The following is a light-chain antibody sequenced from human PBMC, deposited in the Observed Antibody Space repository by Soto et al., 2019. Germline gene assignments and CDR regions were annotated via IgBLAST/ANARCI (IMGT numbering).Light chain of an antibody. CDR1: QVISSW. Sequence: IQMTQSPSSVSAAGGDRVTITCRARQVISSWLAWYQHRPGTAPKLLIYGATTLRSGVPSRFCGSEYGTEVTLTSTCLQPDDSATSYCQKASSFPLTFGGGTKVE. CDR2: GAT. CDR3: QKASSFPLT. V-gene: IGKV1-12*01. J-gene: IGKJ4*01.